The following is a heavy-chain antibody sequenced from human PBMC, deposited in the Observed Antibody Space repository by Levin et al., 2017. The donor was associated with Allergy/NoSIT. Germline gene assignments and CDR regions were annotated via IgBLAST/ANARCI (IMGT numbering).Heavy chain of an antibody. CDR2: ISGSGGST. J-gene: IGHJ4*02. D-gene: IGHD6-25*01. CDR3: ANAPGYSSD. CDR1: GFTFSSYA. V-gene: IGHV3-23*01. Sequence: GESLKISCAASGFTFSSYAMSWVRQAPGKGLGWVSAISGSGGSTYYADSVKGRFTISRDNSKNTLYLQMNSLRAEDTAVYYCANAPGYSSDWGQGTLVTVSS.